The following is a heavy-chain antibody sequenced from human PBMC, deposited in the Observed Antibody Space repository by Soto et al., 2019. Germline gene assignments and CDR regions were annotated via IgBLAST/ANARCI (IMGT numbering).Heavy chain of an antibody. CDR1: GFTFSING. J-gene: IGHJ5*02. CDR3: AKDLLHNTVTTCGS. Sequence: QVQLVESGGGVVQPGRSLRLSGAASGFTFSINGMHWVRQAPGKGLEWVAVISYHGNDKYYADSVKGRFTISRDHFKSTLYLQMSRLRAEDTAIYFCAKDLLHNTVTTCGSWGQGTLVTVSS. V-gene: IGHV3-30*18. CDR2: ISYHGNDK. D-gene: IGHD4-17*01.